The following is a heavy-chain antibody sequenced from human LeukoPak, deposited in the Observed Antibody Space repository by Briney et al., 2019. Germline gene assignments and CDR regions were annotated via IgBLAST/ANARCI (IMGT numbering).Heavy chain of an antibody. CDR3: ARSLSFPTWSGYPFYYYYYGMDV. D-gene: IGHD3-3*01. J-gene: IGHJ6*02. V-gene: IGHV4-31*03. CDR2: IYYSGST. CDR1: GGSISSGGYY. Sequence: TSETLSLTCTVSGGSISSGGYYWSWIRQHPGKGLEWIGYIYYSGSTYYNPSLKSRVTISVDTSKNQFSLKLSSVTAADTAVYYCARSLSFPTWSGYPFYYYYYGMDVWGQGTTVTVSS.